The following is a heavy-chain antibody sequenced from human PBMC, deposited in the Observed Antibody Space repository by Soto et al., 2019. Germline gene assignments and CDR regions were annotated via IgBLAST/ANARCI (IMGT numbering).Heavy chain of an antibody. CDR3: ARSPSGSYSGAFDS. J-gene: IGHJ3*02. Sequence: GGSLRLSCAASGFTFSSYDMHWVRQATGKGLEWVSAIGTAGDTYYPGSVKGRFTISRENAKNSLYLQMNSLRAGDTAVYYCARSPSGSYSGAFDSWGQGTMVTVSS. D-gene: IGHD1-26*01. CDR2: IGTAGDT. CDR1: GFTFSSYD. V-gene: IGHV3-13*01.